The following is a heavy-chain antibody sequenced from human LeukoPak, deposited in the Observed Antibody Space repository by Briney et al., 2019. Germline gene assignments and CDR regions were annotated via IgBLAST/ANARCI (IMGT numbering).Heavy chain of an antibody. Sequence: SGGSLRLSCAASGFTFNSFWMSWVRQAPGKGLEWVASIKQDGSEKSYVGSVKGRFTMSRDNAKNSLYLQMNSLRAEDTAVYYCARSEGYYDSSGYYFMAFDIWGQGTMVTVSS. CDR3: ARSEGYYDSSGYYFMAFDI. CDR2: IKQDGSEK. V-gene: IGHV3-7*01. CDR1: GFTFNSFW. D-gene: IGHD3-22*01. J-gene: IGHJ3*02.